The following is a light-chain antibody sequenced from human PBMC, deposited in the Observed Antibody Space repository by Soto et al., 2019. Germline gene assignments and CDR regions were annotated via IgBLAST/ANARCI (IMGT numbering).Light chain of an antibody. CDR2: SAS. Sequence: DIHMTHSPSSVSASLGVRCPIRCQASQGISRSLAWYQQKPGKAPDLLIYSASTLQSGVPSRFSGSGSETEFSLTIRALQPEDFATYYCQQLSRYPLTFGGGTKVDIK. V-gene: IGKV1-9*01. CDR1: QGISRS. J-gene: IGKJ4*01. CDR3: QQLSRYPLT.